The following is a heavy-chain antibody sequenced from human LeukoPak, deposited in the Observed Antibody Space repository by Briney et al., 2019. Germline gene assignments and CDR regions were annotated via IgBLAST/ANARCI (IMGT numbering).Heavy chain of an antibody. J-gene: IGHJ4*02. Sequence: PGGSLRLSCAASGFTFSSYSMTWVRQAPGKGLEWVSVISSGGGTTYYADSVKGRFTISRDTSRNTLYLQMNSLRADDSAVYHCAKGGLRSTPLDYWGQGTLVTVSS. D-gene: IGHD5/OR15-5a*01. CDR1: GFTFSSYS. CDR2: ISSGGGTT. V-gene: IGHV3-23*01. CDR3: AKGGLRSTPLDY.